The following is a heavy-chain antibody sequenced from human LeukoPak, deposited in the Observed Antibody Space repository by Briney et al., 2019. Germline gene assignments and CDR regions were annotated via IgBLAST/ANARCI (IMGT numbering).Heavy chain of an antibody. CDR1: GGSLSDYY. J-gene: IGHJ6*03. V-gene: IGHV4-4*07. D-gene: IGHD1-26*01. CDR2: IYTSGST. CDR3: ARGGNYYPAHDYYYQYMDV. Sequence: SETLSLTCTVSGGSLSDYYWTWIRQPAGKGLEWIGRIYTSGSTNYNPSLKSRLTMSIETSKNQFSLRLSSVTAADTAVYYCARGGNYYPAHDYYYQYMDVWNKGTTVTVSS.